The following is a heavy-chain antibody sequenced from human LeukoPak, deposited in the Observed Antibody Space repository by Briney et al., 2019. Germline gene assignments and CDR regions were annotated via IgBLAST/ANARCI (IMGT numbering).Heavy chain of an antibody. J-gene: IGHJ4*02. Sequence: GGSLRLSCAASGFTVSSNYMSWVRQAPGKGLEWVSVIYSGGSTYYADSVKGRFTISRDSSKNTLYLQMNSLRAEDTAVYYCARARPSLFYYDSSGYYYFDYWGQGTLVTVSS. D-gene: IGHD3-22*01. CDR1: GFTVSSNY. CDR3: ARARPSLFYYDSSGYYYFDY. CDR2: IYSGGST. V-gene: IGHV3-53*01.